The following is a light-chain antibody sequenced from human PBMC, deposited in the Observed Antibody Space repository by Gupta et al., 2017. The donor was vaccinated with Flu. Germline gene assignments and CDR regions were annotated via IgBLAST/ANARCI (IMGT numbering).Light chain of an antibody. Sequence: DIQLTQSPSTLSASVGDRVTITCRASQTIDSWLAWYQKKPGRAPKSLNYKASSLETGVPSRFSCSVSGTEFSLTISSLQPDDFATYYCQQYRSSPWTFGQGTKVEIK. CDR2: KAS. J-gene: IGKJ1*01. CDR3: QQYRSSPWT. V-gene: IGKV1-5*03. CDR1: QTIDSW.